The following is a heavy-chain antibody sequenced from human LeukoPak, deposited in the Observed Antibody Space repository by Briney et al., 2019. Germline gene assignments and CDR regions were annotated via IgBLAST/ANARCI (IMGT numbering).Heavy chain of an antibody. Sequence: PGGSLRLSCAASGFTFSSYWMSWVRQAPGKGLEWVANIKQDGSEKYYVDSVKGRFTISRDNAKNSLYLQMNSLRAEDTAVYYCAGDLWFGELSNAFDIWGQGTMVTVSS. V-gene: IGHV3-7*03. CDR2: IKQDGSEK. J-gene: IGHJ3*02. D-gene: IGHD3-10*01. CDR1: GFTFSSYW. CDR3: AGDLWFGELSNAFDI.